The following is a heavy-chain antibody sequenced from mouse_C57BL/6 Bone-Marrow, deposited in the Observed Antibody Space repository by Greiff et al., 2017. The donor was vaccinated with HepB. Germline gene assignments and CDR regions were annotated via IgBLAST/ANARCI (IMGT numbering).Heavy chain of an antibody. J-gene: IGHJ2*01. D-gene: IGHD1-1*01. CDR1: GYTFTSYW. V-gene: IGHV1-69*01. CDR3: VLFITTVVATDD. CDR2: IDPSDSYT. Sequence: VQLQQPGAELVMPGASVKLSCKASGYTFTSYWMHWVKQRPGQGLEWIGEIDPSDSYTNYNKKFKGKSTLTVDNSSSTAYMQLSSLTSEDSAVYDCVLFITTVVATDDWGQGTTLTVSS.